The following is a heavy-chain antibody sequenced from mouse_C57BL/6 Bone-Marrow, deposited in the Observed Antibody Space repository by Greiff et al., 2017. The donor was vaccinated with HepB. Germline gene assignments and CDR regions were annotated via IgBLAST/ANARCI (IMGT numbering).Heavy chain of an antibody. CDR2: ILPGSGST. D-gene: IGHD1-1*01. Sequence: QVTLKESGAELMKPGASVKLSCKATGYTFTGYWIEWVKQRPGHGLEWIGEILPGSGSTNYNEKFKGKATFTADTSSNTAYMQLSSLTTEDSAIYYCARRGVFYYYGSSPLWYFDVWGTGTTVTVSS. CDR3: ARRGVFYYYGSSPLWYFDV. J-gene: IGHJ1*03. CDR1: GYTFTGYW. V-gene: IGHV1-9*01.